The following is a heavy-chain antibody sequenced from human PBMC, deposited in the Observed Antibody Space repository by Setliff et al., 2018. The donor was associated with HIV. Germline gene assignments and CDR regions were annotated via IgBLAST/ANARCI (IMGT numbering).Heavy chain of an antibody. J-gene: IGHJ4*02. V-gene: IGHV3-20*04. D-gene: IGHD6-13*01. CDR2: INWNDGSI. CDR3: ARVQQQLLQEDDYFDY. CDR1: GFTFDDYG. Sequence: GGSLRLSCAVSGFTFDDYGMSWVRQAPGKGLEWVSDINWNDGSIGYADSVKGRFTISRDNAKNSLYLQMNSLRPEDTAVYYCARVQQQLLQEDDYFDYWGQGTLVTVSS.